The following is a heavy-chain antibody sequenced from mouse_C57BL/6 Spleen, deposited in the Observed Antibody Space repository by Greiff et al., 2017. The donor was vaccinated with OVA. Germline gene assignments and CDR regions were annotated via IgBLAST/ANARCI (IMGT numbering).Heavy chain of an antibody. Sequence: EVKLVESGPGLAKPSQSLSLTCSVSGYSITSDYWNWLRKFPGNNLEYMGYISYSGSTYYKPALKSRISITRDTSKNHYNLQLNSSTTEDTTTYYCARSPDGSLDYWGQGTTLTVSS. V-gene: IGHV3-8*01. CDR1: GYSITSDY. CDR3: ARSPDGSLDY. J-gene: IGHJ2*01. D-gene: IGHD1-1*01. CDR2: ISYSGST.